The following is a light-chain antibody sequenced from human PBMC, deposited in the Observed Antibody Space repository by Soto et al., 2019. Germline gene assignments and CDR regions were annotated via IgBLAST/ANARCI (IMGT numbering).Light chain of an antibody. CDR2: DAS. V-gene: IGKV3D-20*01. Sequence: EIVLTQSPATLSLSPGERATLSCGASQSVSNSYLAWYQQKPGLAPRLLIYDASSRATGIPDRFSGSGSGTDFTVTISRLEPEDFAVYYCQQYGSSPLTFGGGTKVEIK. CDR1: QSVSNSY. J-gene: IGKJ4*01. CDR3: QQYGSSPLT.